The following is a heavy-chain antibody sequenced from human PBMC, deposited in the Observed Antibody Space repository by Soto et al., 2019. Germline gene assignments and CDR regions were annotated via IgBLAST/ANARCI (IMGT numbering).Heavy chain of an antibody. CDR3: ARDNDSSGYYYVMVDY. V-gene: IGHV3-30-3*01. CDR2: ISYDGSNK. CDR1: GFTFSSYA. D-gene: IGHD3-22*01. J-gene: IGHJ4*02. Sequence: QVQLVESGGGVVQPGRSLRLSCAASGFTFSSYAMHWVRQAPGKGLEWVAVISYDGSNKYYADSVKGRFTISRDNSKNTLYLQMNSLRAEDTAVYYCARDNDSSGYYYVMVDYWGQGTLVTVSS.